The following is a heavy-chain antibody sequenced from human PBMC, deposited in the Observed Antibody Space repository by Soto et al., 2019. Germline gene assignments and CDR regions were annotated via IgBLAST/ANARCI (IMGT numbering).Heavy chain of an antibody. CDR1: GFTFSSYG. D-gene: IGHD3-9*01. J-gene: IGHJ6*03. V-gene: IGHV3-33*01. CDR3: ARDRRILTNPYYYYYMDV. CDR2: IWYDRSNK. Sequence: GGSLRLSCAASGFTFSSYGMHWVRQAPGKGLEWVAVIWYDRSNKYYADSVKGRFTISRDNSKNTLYLQMNSLRAEDTAVYYCARDRRILTNPYYYYYMDVWGKGTTVTVSS.